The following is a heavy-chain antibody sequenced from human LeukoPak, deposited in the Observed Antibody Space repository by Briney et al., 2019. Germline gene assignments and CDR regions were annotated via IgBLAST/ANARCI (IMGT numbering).Heavy chain of an antibody. D-gene: IGHD3-10*01. CDR2: IYPGDSET. V-gene: IGHV5-51*01. Sequence: GESLQISCKGSGTRFNNHFIGWVRQMPGKGLEWMGFIYPGDSETRYSPSFEGLVTISADKSISTVYLQWSSLEASDTAMYYCARRSTVIRGVLEEAFDYWGQGTLVTVSS. J-gene: IGHJ4*02. CDR1: GTRFNNHF. CDR3: ARRSTVIRGVLEEAFDY.